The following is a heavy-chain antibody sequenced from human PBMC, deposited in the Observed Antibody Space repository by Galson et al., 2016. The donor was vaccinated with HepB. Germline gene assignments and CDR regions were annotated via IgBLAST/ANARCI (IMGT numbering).Heavy chain of an antibody. Sequence: CAISGDSVTSDNTCWNWIRQSPSRGLEWLGRTYYRSKWFNDYADSVKSRITVTSDPSKNQFSLQLDSVTPDDTATYFCTRGYMQNGMNVWGQGTTVTVS. CDR3: TRGYMQNGMNV. V-gene: IGHV6-1*01. D-gene: IGHD5-24*01. CDR1: GDSVTSDNTC. CDR2: TYYRSKWFN. J-gene: IGHJ6*02.